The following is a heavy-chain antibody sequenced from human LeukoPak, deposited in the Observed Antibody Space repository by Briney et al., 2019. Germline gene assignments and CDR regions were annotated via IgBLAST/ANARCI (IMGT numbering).Heavy chain of an antibody. J-gene: IGHJ5*02. D-gene: IGHD3-10*01. Sequence: SETLSLTCTLSGRSLTSGDSCWTWIRQPPGKGLEWIGYIYYSGSTYYNPSLKSRVTISVDTSKNQFSLKLSSVTAADTAVYYCARAELVNWFDHWGQGTLVTVSS. CDR1: GRSLTSGDSC. CDR3: ARAELVNWFDH. V-gene: IGHV4-30-4*01. CDR2: IYYSGST.